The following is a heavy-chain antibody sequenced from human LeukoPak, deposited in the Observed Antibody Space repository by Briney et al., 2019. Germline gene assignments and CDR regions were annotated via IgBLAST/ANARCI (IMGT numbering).Heavy chain of an antibody. J-gene: IGHJ4*02. D-gene: IGHD3-9*01. Sequence: GGSLRLSCAASGFTFSSYSMNWVRQAPGRGLEWVSYISSSSSTIYYADSVKGPFTISRDNAKNSLYLQMNSLRDEDTAVYYCARGVLRYFDWPRAYFDYWGQGTLVTVSS. CDR2: ISSSSSTI. V-gene: IGHV3-48*02. CDR3: ARGVLRYFDWPRAYFDY. CDR1: GFTFSSYS.